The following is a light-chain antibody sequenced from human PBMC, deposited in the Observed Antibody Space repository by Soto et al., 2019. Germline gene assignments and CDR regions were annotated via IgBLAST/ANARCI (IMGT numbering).Light chain of an antibody. J-gene: IGKJ2*01. CDR2: GAS. V-gene: IGKV3-15*01. CDR3: QQYNKWPPYT. Sequence: EIVMTQSPATLSVSPGERATLSCRASQSVSSNLAWYQQIPGQAPRLLIYGASTRATGIPARFSGSGSGTDFTLTISSLQSEDFAVYYCQQYNKWPPYTFGQGTKLEIK. CDR1: QSVSSN.